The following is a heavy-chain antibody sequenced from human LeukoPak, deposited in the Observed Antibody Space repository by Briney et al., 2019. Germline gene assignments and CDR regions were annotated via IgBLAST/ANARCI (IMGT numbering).Heavy chain of an antibody. J-gene: IGHJ6*02. CDR1: GFTFSRYE. CDR3: GRPLDV. Sequence: GGSLRLSCAASGFTFSRYEMSWVRQAPGKGLEWLSYINHSGNTIYYADSVKGRFTISRDNAKNSLYLQMNSLRAEDTAVYYCGRPLDVWGQGTTVTVSS. CDR2: INHSGNTI. V-gene: IGHV3-48*03.